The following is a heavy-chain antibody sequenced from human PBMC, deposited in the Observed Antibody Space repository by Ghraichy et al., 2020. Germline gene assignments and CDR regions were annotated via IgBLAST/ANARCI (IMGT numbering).Heavy chain of an antibody. V-gene: IGHV3-23*01. Sequence: GGSLRLSCAASGFTFSSYAMSWVRQAPGKGLEWVSAISGSGGSTYYADSVKGRFTISRDNSKNTLYLQMNSLRAEDTAVYYCAKVLRIAARPLGAFDIWGQGTMVTVSS. CDR1: GFTFSSYA. D-gene: IGHD6-6*01. CDR2: ISGSGGST. CDR3: AKVLRIAARPLGAFDI. J-gene: IGHJ3*02.